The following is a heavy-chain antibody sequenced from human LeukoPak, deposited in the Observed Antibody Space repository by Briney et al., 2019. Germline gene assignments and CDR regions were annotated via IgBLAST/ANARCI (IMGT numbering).Heavy chain of an antibody. CDR1: GDSISIYY. J-gene: IGHJ4*02. V-gene: IGHV4-59*01. Sequence: SETLSLTCSVSGDSISIYYWSWIRQPPGKGLEWIGYIYNSGSTNYNPSLKSRVTISVDASKNQFSLKLTSVTAADAAVYYCARDRELGYWGQGTLVTVSS. CDR2: IYNSGST. D-gene: IGHD3-10*01. CDR3: ARDRELGY.